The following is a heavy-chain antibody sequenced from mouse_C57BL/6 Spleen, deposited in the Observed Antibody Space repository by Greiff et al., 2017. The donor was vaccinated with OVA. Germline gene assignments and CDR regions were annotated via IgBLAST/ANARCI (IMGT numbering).Heavy chain of an antibody. V-gene: IGHV1-50*01. Sequence: VQLQQSGAELVKPGASVKLSCKASGYTFTSYWMQWVTQRPGQGLEWIGEIDPSDSYTNYNQKFKGKATLTVDTSSSTAYMQLSSLTSEDSAVYYCARGDYSNYEFAYWGQGTLVTVSA. CDR1: GYTFTSYW. CDR3: ARGDYSNYEFAY. D-gene: IGHD2-5*01. CDR2: IDPSDSYT. J-gene: IGHJ3*01.